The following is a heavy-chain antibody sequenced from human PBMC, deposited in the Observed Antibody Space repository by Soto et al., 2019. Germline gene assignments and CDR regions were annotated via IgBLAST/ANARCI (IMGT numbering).Heavy chain of an antibody. J-gene: IGHJ1*01. CDR2: INWNSGSI. D-gene: IGHD6-13*01. CDR3: VKDESINWYSGHFRH. CDR1: GFGFDDYA. V-gene: IGHV3-9*01. Sequence: GGSLRLSCAASGFGFDDYAMHWVRQVPGKGLEWVSGINWNSGSIGYGDSVKGRFAISRDNAKNSLHLQMNSLSAEDTAFYYCVKDESINWYSGHFRHWGQGTLVTVSS.